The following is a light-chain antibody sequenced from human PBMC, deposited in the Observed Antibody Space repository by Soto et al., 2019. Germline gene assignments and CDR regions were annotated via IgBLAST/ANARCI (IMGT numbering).Light chain of an antibody. CDR3: QQLNNYPWT. J-gene: IGKJ1*01. CDR1: QSISSW. V-gene: IGKV1-5*01. CDR2: DAS. Sequence: DIQMTQSPSTLSATAGDRVTITCRASQSISSWLAWYQHKPGKAPKLLIYDASNLDSGVPSRFSGSGSGTEFTLTISSLQPEDFATYYCQQLNNYPWTFGQGTKVDIK.